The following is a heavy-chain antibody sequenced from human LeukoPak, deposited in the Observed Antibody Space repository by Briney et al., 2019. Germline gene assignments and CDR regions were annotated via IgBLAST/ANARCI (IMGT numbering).Heavy chain of an antibody. J-gene: IGHJ5*02. CDR1: GFTFSFYG. CDR2: IRFDGSDK. D-gene: IGHD4-17*01. V-gene: IGHV3-30*02. CDR3: ARRTDYGADTDDH. Sequence: PGGSLRLSCAASGFTFSFYGIHWARQAPGKGLEWVAFIRFDGSDKYYADSVKGRFNVSRDNSKNTLYMHMNSLRVEDTAVYYCARRTDYGADTDDHWGQGTLVTVSS.